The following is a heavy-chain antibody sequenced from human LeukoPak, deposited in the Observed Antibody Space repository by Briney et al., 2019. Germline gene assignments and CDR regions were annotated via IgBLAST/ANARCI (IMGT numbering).Heavy chain of an antibody. CDR1: GYSISSGYY. D-gene: IGHD3-22*01. J-gene: IGHJ4*01. Sequence: SETLSLTCAVSGYSISSGYYWGWIRQPPGKGLEWIGRIYHSGSTYYNPSLKSRLTISVDTYKNQFSLKVSSVTAAGRAVYYCATEGTNYYDNSGYYYYWGHGTLVTV. CDR2: IYHSGST. CDR3: ATEGTNYYDNSGYYYY. V-gene: IGHV4-38-2*01.